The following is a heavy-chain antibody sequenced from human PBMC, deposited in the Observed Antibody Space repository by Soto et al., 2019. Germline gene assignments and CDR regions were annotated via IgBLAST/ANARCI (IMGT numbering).Heavy chain of an antibody. V-gene: IGHV4-31*03. CDR1: GDSINSDGYY. CDR2: IYVSANT. CDR3: ARSWPAYYFDF. Sequence: QVQLQESGPGLVKPSQTLSLTCTVSGDSINSDGYYWNWIRQHPGRGLEWIGFIYVSANTYYIPSLQRRVTISIDTAKKQFSLKVSSVTAADTAVYFCARSWPAYYFDFWGQGTRVTVSS. D-gene: IGHD6-13*01. J-gene: IGHJ4*02.